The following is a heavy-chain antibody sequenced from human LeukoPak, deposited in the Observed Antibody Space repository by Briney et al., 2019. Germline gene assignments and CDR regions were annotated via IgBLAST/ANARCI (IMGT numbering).Heavy chain of an antibody. D-gene: IGHD3-9*01. V-gene: IGHV4-4*02. CDR2: IYHSGST. Sequence: PSGTLSLTCAVSGGSFSSSNWWSWVRQPPGKGLEWIGEIYHSGSTNYNPSLKSRVTISVDKSKNQFSLKLSSVTAADTAVYYCARAPILLELNAFDIWGQGKRVPSLQ. CDR3: ARAPILLELNAFDI. J-gene: IGHJ3*02. CDR1: GGSFSSSNW.